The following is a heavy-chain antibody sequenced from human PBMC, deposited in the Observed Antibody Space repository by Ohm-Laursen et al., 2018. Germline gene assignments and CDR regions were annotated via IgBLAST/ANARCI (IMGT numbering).Heavy chain of an antibody. CDR2: ISDDGSNK. D-gene: IGHD3-16*01. V-gene: IGHV3-30*18. CDR3: ANVDYGDS. Sequence: SLRLSCSASGFTFSRYAMHWVRQAPGKGLEWVAIISDDGSNKYYADSVRGRFSISRDNSKNTLYLQMSSLRAEDTAVYYCANVDYGDSWGQGTLVTVSS. CDR1: GFTFSRYA. J-gene: IGHJ4*02.